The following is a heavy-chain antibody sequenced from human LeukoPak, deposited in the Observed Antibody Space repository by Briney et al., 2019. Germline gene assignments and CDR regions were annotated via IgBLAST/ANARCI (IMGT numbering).Heavy chain of an antibody. CDR2: IWYDGSNK. Sequence: GGSLRLSCAASGFTFSSYDMHWVRQAPGKGLEWVALIWYDGSNKNYADSVKGRFTISRDNSKNALFLQMNSLRAEDTAVYYCAREASDAFDIWGQGTMVTVSS. V-gene: IGHV3-33*01. CDR1: GFTFSSYD. J-gene: IGHJ3*02. CDR3: AREASDAFDI.